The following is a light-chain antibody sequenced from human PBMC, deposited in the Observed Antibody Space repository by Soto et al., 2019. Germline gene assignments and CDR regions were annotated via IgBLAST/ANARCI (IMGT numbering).Light chain of an antibody. V-gene: IGKV3-15*01. CDR2: DAS. Sequence: DIVMTQSPATLSVSPGERATLSCRASLSVSRNLAWYQQTPGQAPRLLIFDASTRATGIPARFSGSGSGTEITQDRTSLVYGNCVVDPGPRLSASHGTLGQGTKVDIK. CDR1: LSVSRN. J-gene: IGKJ1*01. CDR3: PRLSASHGT.